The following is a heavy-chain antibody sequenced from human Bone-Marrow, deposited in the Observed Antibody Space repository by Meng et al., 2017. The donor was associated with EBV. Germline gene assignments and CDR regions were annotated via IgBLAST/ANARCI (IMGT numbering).Heavy chain of an antibody. V-gene: IGHV4-30-2*01. CDR1: GGSISSGGYS. CDR3: ASSDCSSTSCYPRY. D-gene: IGHD2-2*01. J-gene: IGHJ4*02. Sequence: HLQSEESGSGLVTPSQTLSLTCAVSGGSISSGGYSWSWIRQPPGKGLEWIGYIYHSGSTYYNPSLKSRVTISVDRSKNQFSLKLSSVTAADTAVYYCASSDCSSTSCYPRYWGQGTLVTVSS. CDR2: IYHSGST.